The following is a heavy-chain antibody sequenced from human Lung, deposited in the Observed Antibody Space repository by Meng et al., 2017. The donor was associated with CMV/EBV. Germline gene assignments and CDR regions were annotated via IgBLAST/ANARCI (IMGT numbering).Heavy chain of an antibody. Sequence: ASVXVSCKASGHSFTDYYIHWVRQAPGQGLEWMGWINPNSGGTNYAENFQGRVTMTRDTSISTASMELNRLRSEDTAVYYCARDRFRTVRGLFSYWGQGTRVT. CDR3: ARDRFRTVRGLFSY. D-gene: IGHD3-10*01. V-gene: IGHV1-2*02. CDR1: GHSFTDYY. J-gene: IGHJ4*02. CDR2: INPNSGGT.